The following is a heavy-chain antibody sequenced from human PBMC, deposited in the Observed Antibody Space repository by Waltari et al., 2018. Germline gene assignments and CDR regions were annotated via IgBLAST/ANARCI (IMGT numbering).Heavy chain of an antibody. CDR2: ISGSGGST. J-gene: IGHJ6*02. CDR1: GFTFSSYA. V-gene: IGHV3-23*04. D-gene: IGHD6-6*01. Sequence: VQLVQSGAEVKKPGASVKVYCKASGFTFSSYAMSWVRQAPGKGLEWVSAISGSGGSTYDADSVKGRFTTSRENAKNTLYLQMNSLGAEDTAVYYCAKAGSSSWGISYYYYGMDVWGQGTTVTVSS. CDR3: AKAGSSSWGISYYYYGMDV.